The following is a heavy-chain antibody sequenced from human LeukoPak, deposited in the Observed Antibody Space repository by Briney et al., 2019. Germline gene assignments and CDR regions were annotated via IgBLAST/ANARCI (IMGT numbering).Heavy chain of an antibody. CDR3: AANSADYNTLGSSYRV. D-gene: IGHD3-10*01. J-gene: IGHJ4*02. CDR2: ISYSGTT. CDR1: SASISSSPYY. Sequence: SETLSLTCTVSSASISSSPYYWGWIRQSPGKGLEWIGSISYSGTTYYNPSLKSRVTISVDTSKNHFSLKLSSVTAADTAVYYCAANSADYNTLGSSYRVWGQGTLVTVSS. V-gene: IGHV4-39*02.